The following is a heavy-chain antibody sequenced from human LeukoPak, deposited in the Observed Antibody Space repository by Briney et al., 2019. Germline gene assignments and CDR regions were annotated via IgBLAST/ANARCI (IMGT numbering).Heavy chain of an antibody. CDR3: ARVEGPSIFGVIDY. CDR1: GYTFTSYG. Sequence: ASVKVSCKASGYTFTSYGISWVRQAPGQGLEWMGWISAYNGNTNYAQKLQGRVTMTTDTSTSTAYMELRSLRSDDTAVYFCARVEGPSIFGVIDYWGQGTLVTISS. D-gene: IGHD3-3*01. J-gene: IGHJ4*02. V-gene: IGHV1-18*01. CDR2: ISAYNGNT.